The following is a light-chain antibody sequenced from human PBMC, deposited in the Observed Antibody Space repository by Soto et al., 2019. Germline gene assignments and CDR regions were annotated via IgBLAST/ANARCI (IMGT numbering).Light chain of an antibody. V-gene: IGLV3-25*03. Sequence: SYELTQPPSVSVSPGQTARITCSGDALPRQYAYWYQKKPGQAPVLLIYKDNERPSGIPERISGSSSGTTVTLTISGVQAEDEADYYCQSSDNSGTYWVFGAGTKLTVL. J-gene: IGLJ3*02. CDR2: KDN. CDR3: QSSDNSGTYWV. CDR1: ALPRQY.